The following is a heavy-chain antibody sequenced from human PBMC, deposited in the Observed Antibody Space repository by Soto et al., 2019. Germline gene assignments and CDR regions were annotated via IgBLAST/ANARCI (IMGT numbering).Heavy chain of an antibody. CDR3: ASGGIAVY. J-gene: IGHJ4*02. CDR1: GFTCSNNW. CDR2: INSDGSST. V-gene: IGHV3-74*01. Sequence: EVPLVESGGGLVQPGGSLRLSCAASGFTCSNNWMHWVRLAPGKGPVWVSRINSDGSSTYYADSVKGRFTISRDNAKNTLYLQMNSLRADDTAVYYCASGGIAVYWGQGTLVTVSS. D-gene: IGHD6-19*01.